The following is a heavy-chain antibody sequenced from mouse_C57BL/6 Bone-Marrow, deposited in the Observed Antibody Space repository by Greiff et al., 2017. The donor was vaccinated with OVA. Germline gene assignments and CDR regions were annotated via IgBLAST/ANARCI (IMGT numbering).Heavy chain of an antibody. CDR2: IYPGSGNT. V-gene: IGHV1-66*01. D-gene: IGHD2-3*01. Sequence: QVQLQQSGPELVKPGASVKISCKASGYSFTSYYIHWVKQRPGQGLEWIGWIYPGSGNTKYNEKFKGKATLTADTSSSTAYMQLSSLTSEDSAVYYCAREEDGYYGFAYWGQGTLVTVSA. CDR1: GYSFTSYY. CDR3: AREEDGYYGFAY. J-gene: IGHJ3*01.